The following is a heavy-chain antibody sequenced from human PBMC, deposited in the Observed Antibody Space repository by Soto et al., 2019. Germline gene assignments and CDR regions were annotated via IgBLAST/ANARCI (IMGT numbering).Heavy chain of an antibody. V-gene: IGHV3-15*01. CDR3: TTDESPPGIWSSWYVLFDY. CDR1: GFTFSNAW. J-gene: IGHJ4*02. CDR2: IKSKTDGGTT. Sequence: GGSLRLSCAASGFTFSNAWMSWVRQAPGKGLEWVGRIKSKTDGGTTDYAEPVKGRFTIPRDDSKNTLYLQMNSLKTADTAVYYCTTDESPPGIWSSWYVLFDYWGQGTLVTVSS. D-gene: IGHD6-13*01.